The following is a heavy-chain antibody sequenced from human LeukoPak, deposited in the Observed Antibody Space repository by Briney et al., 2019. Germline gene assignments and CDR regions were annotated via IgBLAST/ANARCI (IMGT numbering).Heavy chain of an antibody. CDR1: GFTFSNYW. Sequence: GGSLRLSCAASGFTFSNYWMHWVRQAPGKGLVWVSRINSDGSTTSYADSVKGRFTISRDNAKNTLYLQMNSLRAEDTAVYYCAREDSSGFPVDYWGQGTLVTVSS. V-gene: IGHV3-74*01. J-gene: IGHJ4*02. CDR2: INSDGSTT. CDR3: AREDSSGFPVDY. D-gene: IGHD3-22*01.